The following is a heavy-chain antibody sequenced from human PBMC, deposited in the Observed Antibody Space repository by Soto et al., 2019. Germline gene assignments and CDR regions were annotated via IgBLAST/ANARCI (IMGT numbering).Heavy chain of an antibody. V-gene: IGHV4-61*03. Sequence: PSETLSLTCAVSGGSLSSSNYWSWIRQVPGKGLEWIGYIFYSGNTNYNPSLKSRVTISVDTSKNHFSLNLSSLTAADTAVYYCARGRGNFDFWGQGTLVTVSS. CDR1: GGSLSSSNY. J-gene: IGHJ4*02. CDR2: IFYSGNT. CDR3: ARGRGNFDF. D-gene: IGHD3-10*01.